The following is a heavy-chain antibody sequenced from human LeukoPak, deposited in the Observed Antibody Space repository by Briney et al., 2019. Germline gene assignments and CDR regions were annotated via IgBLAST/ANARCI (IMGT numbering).Heavy chain of an antibody. V-gene: IGHV3-23*01. CDR3: ARDNCGGYCYRFDY. CDR2: LRGDGEK. CDR1: GFIFSNYA. Sequence: GGSLRPACAASGFIFSNYAMSWVRQAPARGLEWVSSLRGDGEKFYADSVKGRFPLSRDDSKNTLHLQMNSLRAEDTAVYYCARDNCGGYCYRFDYWGQGTLVTVSS. J-gene: IGHJ4*02. D-gene: IGHD2-21*02.